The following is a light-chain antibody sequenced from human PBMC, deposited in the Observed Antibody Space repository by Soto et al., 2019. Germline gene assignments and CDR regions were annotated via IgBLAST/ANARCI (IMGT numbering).Light chain of an antibody. CDR3: QQANSFPLT. Sequence: DIQMTQSPSSVSASVGDRATITCRASQDISSWLAWYQQKPGKAPKLLIYAASSLHSGVPARFSGSDSGTDFTLTISSVQPEDSATYYCQQANSFPLTFGGGTKVEI. CDR1: QDISSW. CDR2: AAS. V-gene: IGKV1-12*01. J-gene: IGKJ4*01.